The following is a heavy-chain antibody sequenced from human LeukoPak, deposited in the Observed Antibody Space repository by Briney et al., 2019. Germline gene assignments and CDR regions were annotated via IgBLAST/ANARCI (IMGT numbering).Heavy chain of an antibody. D-gene: IGHD3-9*01. CDR1: GFTFSNYG. Sequence: GGSLRLSCAGSGFTFSNYGMSWVRQAPGKGLEWVSGMSGSGDRTHYADSVKGRFTISRDNSKNTLYLQMNSLRTEDTAVYYCAKAEGHDILTGLDYWGQGTLVTVSS. CDR3: AKAEGHDILTGLDY. J-gene: IGHJ4*02. CDR2: MSGSGDRT. V-gene: IGHV3-23*01.